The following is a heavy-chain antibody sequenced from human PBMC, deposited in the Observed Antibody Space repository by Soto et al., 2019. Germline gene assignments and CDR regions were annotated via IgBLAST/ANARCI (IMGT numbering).Heavy chain of an antibody. CDR3: AGSSSTSSDPIYYYYYGMDV. CDR2: ISAYNGNT. J-gene: IGHJ6*02. D-gene: IGHD2-2*01. CDR1: GYTFTSYG. Sequence: ASVKVSCNASGYTFTSYGISWVRQAPGQRLEWMGWISAYNGNTNYAQKLQGRVTMTTDTSTSTAYMELRSLRSDDTAVYYCAGSSSTSSDPIYYYYYGMDVWGQGTTVTVSS. V-gene: IGHV1-18*01.